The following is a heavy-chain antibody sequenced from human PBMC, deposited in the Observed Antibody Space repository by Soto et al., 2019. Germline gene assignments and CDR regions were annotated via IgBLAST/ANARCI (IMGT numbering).Heavy chain of an antibody. CDR1: GFTFSSYA. CDR2: ISYDGSNK. Sequence: QVQLVESGGGVVQPGRSLRLSCAASGFTFSSYAMHWVRQAPGKGLEWVAVISYDGSNKYYADSVKGRFTISRENSKNTLYLQMNRLRAEDTAVYCCARDRNGDYGQNAFDIWGQGTMVTVSS. V-gene: IGHV3-30-3*01. CDR3: ARDRNGDYGQNAFDI. D-gene: IGHD4-17*01. J-gene: IGHJ3*02.